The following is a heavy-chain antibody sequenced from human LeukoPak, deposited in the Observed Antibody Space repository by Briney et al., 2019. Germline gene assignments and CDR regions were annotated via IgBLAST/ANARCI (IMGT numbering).Heavy chain of an antibody. D-gene: IGHD1-26*01. Sequence: ASVKVSCKASGYTFTSYGISWVRQAPGQGLEWMGWISAYNGNTNYAQKLQGRVTMTTDTSTSTAYMELRSLRSGDTAVYYCARDQGIVGANYADYWGQGTLVTVSS. CDR2: ISAYNGNT. CDR3: ARDQGIVGANYADY. CDR1: GYTFTSYG. J-gene: IGHJ4*02. V-gene: IGHV1-18*01.